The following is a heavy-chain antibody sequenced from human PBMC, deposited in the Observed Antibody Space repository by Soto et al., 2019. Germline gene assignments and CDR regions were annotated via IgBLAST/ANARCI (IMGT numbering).Heavy chain of an antibody. Sequence: QVQLQESGPGLVMPSETLSLTCTVSGDSISGSPYFWGWIRQPPGKRLEWIGSIFYDGYTLYTPSLKRLVPISVDTSKNQFSLKLTSVAAADTAIYFCARLQAAVPHYWGQGILVTVSS. V-gene: IGHV4-39*01. CDR1: GDSISGSPYF. J-gene: IGHJ4*02. CDR3: ARLQAAVPHY. D-gene: IGHD6-13*01. CDR2: IFYDGYT.